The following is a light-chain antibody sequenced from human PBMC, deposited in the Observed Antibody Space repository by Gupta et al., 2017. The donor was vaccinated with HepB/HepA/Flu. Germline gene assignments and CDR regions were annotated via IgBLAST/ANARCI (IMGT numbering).Light chain of an antibody. CDR1: QSISSY. V-gene: IGKV1-39*01. J-gene: IGKJ4*01. CDR3: QQSYSTLT. CDR2: AAS. Sequence: DIQMTQSPSSLSASVGDRVTITCRASQSISSYLNWYQQKPGKAPKLLIYAASSLQSGVPSRFSGSGSGTDFTLTISRLQPEDFATYYCQQSYSTLTFGGGTKVEIK.